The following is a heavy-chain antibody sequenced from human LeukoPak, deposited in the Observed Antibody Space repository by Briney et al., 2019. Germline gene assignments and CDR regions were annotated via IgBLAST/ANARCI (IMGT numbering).Heavy chain of an antibody. CDR2: ISGSSGST. J-gene: IGHJ4*02. V-gene: IGHV3-23*01. D-gene: IGHD6-13*01. CDR3: AKRGLAAALFR. CDR1: GFTFSSYA. Sequence: GGSLRLSCAASGFTFSSYAMSWVRQAPGKGLEWVSDISGSSGSTYYADSVKGRFTISRDNSKNTLYLQMNRLRAEDTAVYYCAKRGLAAALFRWGQGTLVTVSS.